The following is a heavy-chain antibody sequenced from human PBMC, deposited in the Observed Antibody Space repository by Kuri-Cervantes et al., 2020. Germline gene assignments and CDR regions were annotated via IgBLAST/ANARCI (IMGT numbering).Heavy chain of an antibody. CDR1: GFTFSSYW. J-gene: IGHJ6*02. CDR2: INSDGSST. CDR3: ARDLRYCSSTRCFAFYVMDV. D-gene: IGHD2-2*01. Sequence: GESLKISCAASGFTFSSYWMHWVRQAPGKRLVWVSRINSDGSSTSYADSVKGRFTISRDNAKNPLYLQMNSLRAEDTAVYYCARDLRYCSSTRCFAFYVMDVWGQGTTVTVSS. V-gene: IGHV3-74*01.